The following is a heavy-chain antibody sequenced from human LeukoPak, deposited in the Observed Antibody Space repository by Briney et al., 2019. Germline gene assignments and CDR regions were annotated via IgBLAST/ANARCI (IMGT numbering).Heavy chain of an antibody. Sequence: SVKVSCKASGGTFSSYAISWVRQAPGQGLEWMGGIIPIFGAANYAQKFQGRVTITADESTSTAYMELSSLRSEDAAVYYCARDSPSEWLQGIYYYYYMDVWGKGTTVTVSS. D-gene: IGHD3-3*01. CDR3: ARDSPSEWLQGIYYYYYMDV. V-gene: IGHV1-69*13. CDR2: IIPIFGAA. J-gene: IGHJ6*03. CDR1: GGTFSSYA.